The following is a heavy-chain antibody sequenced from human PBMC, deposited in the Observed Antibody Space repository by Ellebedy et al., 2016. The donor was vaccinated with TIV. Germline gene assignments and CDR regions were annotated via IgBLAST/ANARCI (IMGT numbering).Heavy chain of an antibody. J-gene: IGHJ4*02. CDR1: GFPFSSFW. V-gene: IGHV3-53*01. CDR2: MDAGGNT. Sequence: PGGSLRLSCAASGFPFSSFWMSWVRQAPGKGLEWVSIMDAGGNTHYPDPVKGRFTVSRDNSKNTLYLQMNSLRAEDTAVYYCARLPHGSVFGYFDYWGQGTLVTVSS. CDR3: ARLPHGSVFGYFDY. D-gene: IGHD2-2*03.